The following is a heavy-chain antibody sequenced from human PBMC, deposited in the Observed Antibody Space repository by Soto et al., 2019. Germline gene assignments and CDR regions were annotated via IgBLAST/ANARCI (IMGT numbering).Heavy chain of an antibody. CDR2: IFYSGST. CDR3: AGVYPSPTTALDY. V-gene: IGHV4-59*13. J-gene: IGHJ4*02. D-gene: IGHD1-1*01. Sequence: SETLSLTCTVSGGSITNYYWSWIRQPPGKGLEWIGYIFYSGSTNYNPSLKSRVTISVDTSKNQFSLKLNSVTAADTAVYYCAGVYPSPTTALDYWGQGTLVTVSS. CDR1: GGSITNYY.